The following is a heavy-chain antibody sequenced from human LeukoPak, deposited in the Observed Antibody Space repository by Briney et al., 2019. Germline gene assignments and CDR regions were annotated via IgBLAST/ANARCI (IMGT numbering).Heavy chain of an antibody. J-gene: IGHJ3*01. CDR1: GFTFSSYS. Sequence: GGSLRLSCAASGFTFSSYSMNWVRQAPGKGLEWVSYIRSSSSTIYYADSVKGRFTTSRDNAKNSLYLQMNSLRAEDTAVYYCARDRDGYNESPQTHWGQGTMVTVSS. V-gene: IGHV3-48*01. CDR3: ARDRDGYNESPQTH. D-gene: IGHD5-24*01. CDR2: IRSSSSTI.